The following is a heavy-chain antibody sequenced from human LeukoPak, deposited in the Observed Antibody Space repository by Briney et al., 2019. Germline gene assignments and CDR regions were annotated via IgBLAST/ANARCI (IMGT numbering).Heavy chain of an antibody. CDR2: IYCSGST. CDR3: AVATAGFPGFDP. J-gene: IGHJ5*02. Sequence: SETLSLTCTVSGGSITNSPYYWGWIRQPPGKGLEWVGNIYCSGSTYYSPSLKSRVSISVDTSKNQFSLKLKSVTAADTAVYYCAVATAGFPGFDPWGQGALVTVSS. CDR1: GGSITNSPYY. D-gene: IGHD6-13*01. V-gene: IGHV4-39*01.